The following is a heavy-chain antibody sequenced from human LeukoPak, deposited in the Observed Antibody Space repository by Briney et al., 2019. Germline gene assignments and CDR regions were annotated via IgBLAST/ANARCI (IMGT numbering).Heavy chain of an antibody. CDR1: GFTFSSYG. D-gene: IGHD2-15*01. CDR3: AREGSWGYYFDY. V-gene: IGHV3-33*01. Sequence: GGSLRLSCAASGFTFSSYGMHWVRQAPGKGLEWVAVIWYDGSNKYYADSVKGRFTISRDNSKNTLYLQMNSLRAEDTAVYYRAREGSWGYYFDYWGQGTLVTVSS. CDR2: IWYDGSNK. J-gene: IGHJ4*02.